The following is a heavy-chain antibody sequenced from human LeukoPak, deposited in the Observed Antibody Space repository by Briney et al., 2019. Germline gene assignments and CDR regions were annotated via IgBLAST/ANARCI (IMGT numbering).Heavy chain of an antibody. J-gene: IGHJ4*02. Sequence: GASVKVPCRASGYTFISYGISWVRQAPGQGLEWMGWISTYNGNTNYVQKLQGRVTMTTDTSTSTAYMELRSLRSDDPAVYYCARDSAAGGYTYGYMNYWGQGTLVTVSS. CDR3: ARDSAAGGYTYGYMNY. V-gene: IGHV1-18*01. CDR2: ISTYNGNT. CDR1: GYTFISYG. D-gene: IGHD5-18*01.